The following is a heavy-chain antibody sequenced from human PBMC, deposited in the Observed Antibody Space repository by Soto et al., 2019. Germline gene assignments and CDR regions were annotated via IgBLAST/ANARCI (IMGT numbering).Heavy chain of an antibody. D-gene: IGHD2-15*01. J-gene: IGHJ6*02. V-gene: IGHV2-26*01. CDR2: IFSNDEK. CDR3: ARIITYTDHSSYYYATDV. Sequence: QVTLKESGPVLVKPTETLTLTCTVSGFSLSSATMGVSWIRQPPGKALEWLAHIFSNDEKSYNTSLKSRLTLPKDTSNRYVVLTITNIDSVDTATSYCARIITYTDHSSYYYATDVWGQGTTVTVS. CDR1: GFSLSSATMG.